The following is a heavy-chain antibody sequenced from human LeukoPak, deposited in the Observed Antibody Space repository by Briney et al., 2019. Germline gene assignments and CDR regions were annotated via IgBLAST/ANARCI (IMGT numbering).Heavy chain of an antibody. Sequence: GGSLRLSCAASGFTVSSNYMSWVRQAPGKGLEWVSVIYSGGSTYYADSVKGRFTISRDNSKNTLYLQMSSLRADDTAVYYCARAGATVTTNYFDPWGQGTLVTVSS. D-gene: IGHD4-11*01. CDR1: GFTVSSNY. J-gene: IGHJ5*02. CDR2: IYSGGST. V-gene: IGHV3-53*01. CDR3: ARAGATVTTNYFDP.